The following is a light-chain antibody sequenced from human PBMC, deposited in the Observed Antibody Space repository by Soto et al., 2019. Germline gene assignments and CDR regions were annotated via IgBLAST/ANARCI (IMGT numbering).Light chain of an antibody. V-gene: IGKV3-20*01. J-gene: IGKJ3*01. CDR2: DAS. Sequence: EIVLTQSPGTLSLSPGERATLSCRASQRVSSTYLAWYQQKPGQAPRLLIYDASTRATGIPDKFIGSGSGSDFSLTISRLEPEDSAMYYCQHYGKSPRFFTFGPGTKVDIK. CDR1: QRVSSTY. CDR3: QHYGKSPRFFT.